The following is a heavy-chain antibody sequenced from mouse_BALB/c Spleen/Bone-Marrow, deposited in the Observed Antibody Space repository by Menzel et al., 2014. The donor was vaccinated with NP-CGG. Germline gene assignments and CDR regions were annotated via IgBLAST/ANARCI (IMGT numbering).Heavy chain of an antibody. J-gene: IGHJ2*01. Sequence: VKLVESGAELVRPGTSVKVSCKASGYAFTDYLMEWLKQRPGQGLEWIGVINPGSGSTNYNEKFKDKATLTADKSSSTACMQLSSLTSDDSAVYFCARYDGYFDYWGQGTILTVSS. V-gene: IGHV1-54*03. CDR3: ARYDGYFDY. CDR2: INPGSGST. D-gene: IGHD2-3*01. CDR1: GYAFTDYL.